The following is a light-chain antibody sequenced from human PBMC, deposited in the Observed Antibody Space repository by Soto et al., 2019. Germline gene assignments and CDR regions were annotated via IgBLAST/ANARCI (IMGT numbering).Light chain of an antibody. V-gene: IGLV1-47*01. CDR2: RND. J-gene: IGLJ1*01. Sequence: QAVVTQPPSASGTPGQRVTVSCSGSSSNIGNNYVFWHQHLPGTAPKLLIYRNDQRPSGVSARFSGSKSGTSASLAISGLRSEDEADYYCAAWDDSLSGSYVFGPGTKLTVL. CDR3: AAWDDSLSGSYV. CDR1: SSNIGNNY.